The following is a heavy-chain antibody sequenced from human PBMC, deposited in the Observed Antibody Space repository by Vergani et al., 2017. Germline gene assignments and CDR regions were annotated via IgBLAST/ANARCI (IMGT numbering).Heavy chain of an antibody. CDR1: GGSISSYY. D-gene: IGHD3-3*01. CDR3: ARGHYDFWSGYYPHYYGMDV. J-gene: IGHJ6*02. V-gene: IGHV4-59*01. CDR2: IYYSGST. Sequence: QVQLQESGPGLVKPSETLSLTCTVSGGSISSYYWSWIRQPPGKGLEWIGYIYYSGSTNYNPSLKSRVTISVDTSKNQFSLKLSSVTAADTAFYYCARGHYDFWSGYYPHYYGMDVWGQG.